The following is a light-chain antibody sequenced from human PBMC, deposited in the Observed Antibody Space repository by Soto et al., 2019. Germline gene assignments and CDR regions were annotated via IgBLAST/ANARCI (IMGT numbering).Light chain of an antibody. CDR3: QSYDSSLSGSV. J-gene: IGLJ2*01. Sequence: QSVLTQPPSVSGAPGQRVTISCTESSSNIGAGYDVHWYQQLPGTAPKVLIFGNNNRPSGVPDRFSGSKSGTSASLAITGLQAEDEADYYCQSYDSSLSGSVVGGGTQLTVL. CDR1: SSNIGAGYD. V-gene: IGLV1-40*01. CDR2: GNN.